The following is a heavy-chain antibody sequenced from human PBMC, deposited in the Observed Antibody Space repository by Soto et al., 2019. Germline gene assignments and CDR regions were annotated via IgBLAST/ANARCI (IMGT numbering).Heavy chain of an antibody. CDR3: ARPGLTVPGTRYFDH. D-gene: IGHD6-19*01. J-gene: IGHJ4*02. CDR1: GFTFNSYA. Sequence: EVQLLESGGCLVQPGGSLRLSCAASGFTFNSYAMSWVRQAPGKGLEWVSAIGSDGTAIQYADSVKGRFTISKDNSKDMLYMQMNSLRAEDTAVYYCARPGLTVPGTRYFDHWGQGALVTVSS. CDR2: IGSDGTAI. V-gene: IGHV3-23*05.